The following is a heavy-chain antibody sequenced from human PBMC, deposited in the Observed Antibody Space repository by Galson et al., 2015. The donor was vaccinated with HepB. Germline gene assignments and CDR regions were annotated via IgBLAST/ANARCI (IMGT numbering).Heavy chain of an antibody. V-gene: IGHV3-30*18. D-gene: IGHD2-15*01. Sequence: SLRLSCAASGFSFSRYGMHSVRQAPGKGLEWVAVISYDGNNKNYADSVKGRFTISRDSSNNTLFLQMNSLRTEDTAVYYCAKERDVIAADPSLDSWGQGAPVTVSS. CDR3: AKERDVIAADPSLDS. J-gene: IGHJ4*02. CDR1: GFSFSRYG. CDR2: ISYDGNNK.